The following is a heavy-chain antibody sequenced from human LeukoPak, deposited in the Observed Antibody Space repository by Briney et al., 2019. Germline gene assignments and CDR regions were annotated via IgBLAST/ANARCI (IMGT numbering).Heavy chain of an antibody. V-gene: IGHV3-15*01. J-gene: IGHJ4*02. CDR2: IKDKTDGGTT. CDR1: GFTFSNAW. D-gene: IGHD3-3*01. CDR3: TTADGGYDFWRADYFDY. Sequence: PGRSLRLSCAASGFTFSNAWMSWVRQAPGKGLEWVGRIKDKTDGGTTDYAAPVKGRFTISRDDSKNTLYLQMNSLKTEDTAVYYCTTADGGYDFWRADYFDYWGQGTLVTVSS.